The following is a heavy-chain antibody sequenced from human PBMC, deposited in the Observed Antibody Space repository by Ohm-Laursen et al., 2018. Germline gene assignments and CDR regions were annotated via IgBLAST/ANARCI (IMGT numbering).Heavy chain of an antibody. D-gene: IGHD3-16*01. V-gene: IGHV3-33*01. CDR3: ARESNPYYFDC. Sequence: SLRLSCAASGFTFSSYGMNWVRQAPGKGLEWVAIIWHDGSNKYYADSVKGQFTISRDNSKNTLYLQMNSLRAEDTALYYCARESNPYYFDCWGQGTLVTVSS. CDR2: IWHDGSNK. CDR1: GFTFSSYG. J-gene: IGHJ4*02.